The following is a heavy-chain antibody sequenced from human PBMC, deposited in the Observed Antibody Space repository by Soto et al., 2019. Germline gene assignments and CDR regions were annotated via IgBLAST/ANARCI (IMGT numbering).Heavy chain of an antibody. Sequence: QVQLVQSGAEVKKPGASVKVSCKASGYTFSSYGINWVRQAPGQGLEWMGWISADNGNTNYVQKFQGRVTMTTDTSTNTAYMELRSLRSDDTAVYYCARGPSYGRCDYWGQGTLVTVSS. V-gene: IGHV1-18*01. CDR3: ARGPSYGRCDY. D-gene: IGHD4-17*01. J-gene: IGHJ4*02. CDR1: GYTFSSYG. CDR2: ISADNGNT.